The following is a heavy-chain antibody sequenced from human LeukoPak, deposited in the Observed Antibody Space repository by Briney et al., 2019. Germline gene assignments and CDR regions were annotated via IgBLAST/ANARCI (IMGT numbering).Heavy chain of an antibody. D-gene: IGHD2-2*01. J-gene: IGHJ4*01. CDR1: GGSFSGYY. V-gene: IGHV4-34*01. Sequence: PSETLSLTCAVYGGSFSGYYWSWNRQPPGKGLEWIGEINHSGGTNYNPSLKSRVTIPVDTSKNQSSLKPSSVTAADTAVYYSARAAVVVPAAQYYFDYSGHGTLVTASS. CDR3: ARAAVVVPAAQYYFDY. CDR2: INHSGGT.